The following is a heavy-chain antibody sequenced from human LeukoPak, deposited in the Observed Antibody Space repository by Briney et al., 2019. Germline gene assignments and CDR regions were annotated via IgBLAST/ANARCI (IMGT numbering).Heavy chain of an antibody. CDR3: VLLTITYDSLTGSR. V-gene: IGHV3-74*01. Sequence: GGSLRLSCAASGFSFSRYWMHWVRQAPGKGLVWVSRINNDGSSTIYADSVKGRFTISRDNAKNTLYLQMNSLRAEDTAVYYCVLLTITYDSLTGSRWGQGTLVTVSS. CDR2: INNDGSST. D-gene: IGHD3-9*01. J-gene: IGHJ4*02. CDR1: GFSFSRYW.